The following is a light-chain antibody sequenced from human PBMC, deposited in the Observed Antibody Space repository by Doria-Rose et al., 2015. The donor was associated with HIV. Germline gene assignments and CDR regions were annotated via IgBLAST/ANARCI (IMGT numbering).Light chain of an antibody. CDR3: HQYGTSWT. V-gene: IGKV3-20*01. Sequence: TQSPGTLSLSPGERATLSCRASQSFSSTYLSWYQQKPGQAPSLLIYDVSTRATGIPDRFSASGSGADFTLTINRLEPEDFALYYCHQYGTSWTFGQGTKVEI. CDR1: QSFSSTY. CDR2: DVS. J-gene: IGKJ1*01.